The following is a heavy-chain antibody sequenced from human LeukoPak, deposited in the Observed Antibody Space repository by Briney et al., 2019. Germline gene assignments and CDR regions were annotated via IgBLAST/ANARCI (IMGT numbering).Heavy chain of an antibody. V-gene: IGHV3-11*06. CDR1: GFPFSDYY. D-gene: IGHD3-10*01. CDR3: ARGVRYLDY. J-gene: IGHJ4*02. CDR2: ISKSSTYT. Sequence: GGSLRLSCAASGFPFSDYYMSWIRQTPGKGLEWVSYISKSSTYTNYADSVKGRFTISRDNARKSLYLQMNSLRDEDTGVYYCARGVRYLDYWGQGTLVTVSS.